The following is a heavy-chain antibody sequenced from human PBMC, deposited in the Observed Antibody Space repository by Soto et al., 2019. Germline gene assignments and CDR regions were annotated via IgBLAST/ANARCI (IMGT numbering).Heavy chain of an antibody. V-gene: IGHV3-48*03. J-gene: IGHJ4*02. CDR3: ARDTWAGGGSLPFDY. D-gene: IGHD2-15*01. CDR1: GFTFSSYE. Sequence: GGSLRLSCAASGFTFSSYEMNWVRQAPGKGLEWVSYISSSGSSIYYADSVEGRFTISRDNAKNSVYLQMNSLRAEDTAVYYCARDTWAGGGSLPFDYWGQGTLVTVSS. CDR2: ISSSGSSI.